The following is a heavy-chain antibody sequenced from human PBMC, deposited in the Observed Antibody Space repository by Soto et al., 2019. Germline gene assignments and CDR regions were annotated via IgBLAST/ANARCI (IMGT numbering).Heavy chain of an antibody. V-gene: IGHV1-69*06. CDR1: GGSFSTYA. D-gene: IGHD5-12*01. CDR3: AAPRTDGYKVPGPSNYYYYGLDV. Sequence: SVKVSCKASGGSFSTYAISGVRQAPGQGLEWMGGIIPIFGTPNYAQKFQGRVTITADRSTSTAYLELNSLRSEDTAVYYCAAPRTDGYKVPGPSNYYYYGLDVWGQGTTVTVSS. CDR2: IIPIFGTP. J-gene: IGHJ6*02.